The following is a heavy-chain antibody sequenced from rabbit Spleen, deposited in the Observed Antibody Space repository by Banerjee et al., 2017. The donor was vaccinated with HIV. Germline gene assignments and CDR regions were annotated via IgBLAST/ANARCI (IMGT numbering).Heavy chain of an antibody. Sequence: QSLEESGGDLVKPGASLTLTCTASGVSFSGSSYICWVRQAPGKGLEWIACIETGGSGFTYYASWAKGRFTISKTSSTTVTLQMTSLTAADTATYFCARDTGTSFSSYGMDLWGPGTLVTVS. D-gene: IGHD8-1*01. CDR3: ARDTGTSFSSYGMDL. CDR1: GVSFSGSSY. CDR2: IETGGSGFT. V-gene: IGHV1S40*01. J-gene: IGHJ6*01.